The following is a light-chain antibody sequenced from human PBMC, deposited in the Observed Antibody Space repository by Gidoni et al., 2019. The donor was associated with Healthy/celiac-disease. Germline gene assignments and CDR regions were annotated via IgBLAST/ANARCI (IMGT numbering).Light chain of an antibody. J-gene: IGKJ1*01. CDR3: QQSYSSRT. CDR1: RNRRNY. Sequence: DIQMTQSPSSLSASAGDRVTITGRASRNRRNYLNWYQQKPGKAPKLLLYAASTLQSGVPSSFSGSGSGTDFTLTISRLQPDDYANYYCQQSYSSRTFGQGTKVEIK. CDR2: AAS. V-gene: IGKV1-39*01.